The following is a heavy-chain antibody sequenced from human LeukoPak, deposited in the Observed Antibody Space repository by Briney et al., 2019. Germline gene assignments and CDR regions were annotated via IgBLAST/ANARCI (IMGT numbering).Heavy chain of an antibody. CDR2: IYYSGST. CDR1: GGSISSSSYY. V-gene: IGHV4-39*07. Sequence: SETLSLTCTVSGGSISSSSYYWGWIRKPPGKGLEWIGSIYYSGSTYYNPSLKSRVTISVDTSKNQFSLKLSSVTAADTAVYYCARPVAGHFDYWGQGTLVTVSS. D-gene: IGHD6-19*01. J-gene: IGHJ4*02. CDR3: ARPVAGHFDY.